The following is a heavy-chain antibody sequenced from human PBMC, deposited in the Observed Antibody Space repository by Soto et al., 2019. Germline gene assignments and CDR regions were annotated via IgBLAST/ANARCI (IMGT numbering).Heavy chain of an antibody. CDR2: IYWDDDK. CDR3: AHSFDDSGGPNLSFDY. Sequence: QITLKESGPTLVKPTQTLTLTCTFSGLSLSTNGVGVGWIRQPPGKALEWLALIYWDDDKRYSPSLKSRLTTTKDTSKNKLVLTMTNRDPVDTATYYCAHSFDDSGGPNLSFDYWGQGTLVTVSS. CDR1: GLSLSTNGVG. V-gene: IGHV2-5*02. D-gene: IGHD3-22*01. J-gene: IGHJ4*02.